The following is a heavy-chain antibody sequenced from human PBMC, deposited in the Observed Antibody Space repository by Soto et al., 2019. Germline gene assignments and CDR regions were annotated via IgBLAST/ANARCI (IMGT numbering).Heavy chain of an antibody. CDR3: GRLPWAHYGGILDP. Sequence: PSXTLSLTCTVSVGSISSYYCSGIRQPPGKGLEWIGYIYYSGITNYNPSLKSRGTISVDTSRNQISLNLSSVTAPDTAVHYCGRLPWAHYGGILDPWGQGTLVRASS. CDR1: VGSISSYY. CDR2: IYYSGIT. D-gene: IGHD3-10*01. V-gene: IGHV4-59*01. J-gene: IGHJ5*02.